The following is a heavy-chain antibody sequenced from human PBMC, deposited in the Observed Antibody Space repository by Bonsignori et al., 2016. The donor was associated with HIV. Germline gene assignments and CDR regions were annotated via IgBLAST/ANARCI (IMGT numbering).Heavy chain of an antibody. J-gene: IGHJ3*02. Sequence: QVQLQESGPGLVKPSETLSLTCTVSGYSISSGYYWGWIRQPPGKGLEWIGSSHHSGSTYYNPSLKSRVSISVDTSKNQISLNLSSVIAADTAVYYCARGSAMIWGQGTMVTVSS. CDR2: SHHSGST. CDR1: GYSISSGYY. CDR3: ARGSAMI. D-gene: IGHD3-3*01. V-gene: IGHV4-38-2*02.